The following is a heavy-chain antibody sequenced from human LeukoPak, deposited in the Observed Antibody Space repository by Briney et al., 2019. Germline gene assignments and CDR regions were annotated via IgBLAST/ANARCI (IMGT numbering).Heavy chain of an antibody. V-gene: IGHV3-74*01. CDR3: GGPRSGSSWGFLDY. CDR2: INSDGSST. J-gene: IGHJ4*02. Sequence: GGSLRLSCAASGFTVSSNYMSWVRQAPGKGLVWVSRINSDGSSTSYADSVKGRFTISRDNSKNTLYLQMNSLRAEDTAVYYCGGPRSGSSWGFLDYWGQGTLVTVSS. D-gene: IGHD3-10*01. CDR1: GFTVSSNY.